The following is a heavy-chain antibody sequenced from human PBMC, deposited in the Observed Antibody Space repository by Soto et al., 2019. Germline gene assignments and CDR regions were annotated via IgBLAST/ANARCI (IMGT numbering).Heavy chain of an antibody. D-gene: IGHD3-22*01. J-gene: IGHJ4*02. V-gene: IGHV3-23*01. CDR1: GFTFSGDA. CDR3: ARDEHDSSGYYYDY. CDR2: VSGSDDTR. Sequence: GGALTLSCAASGFTFSGDAMSWIRQAPRKGLEWVSAVSGSDDTRYYADSVKGRFTISRDNSQNTLYLQMNSLKAEDSAVYYCARDEHDSSGYYYDYWGQGTPVTVSS.